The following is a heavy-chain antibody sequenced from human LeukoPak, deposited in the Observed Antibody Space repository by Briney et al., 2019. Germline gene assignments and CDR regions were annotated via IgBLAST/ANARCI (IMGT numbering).Heavy chain of an antibody. J-gene: IGHJ4*02. D-gene: IGHD2-2*01. CDR1: GGSISSSSYY. CDR3: ARVSGPIVVVPAAPIGYFDY. V-gene: IGHV4-39*07. CDR2: MYSSGST. Sequence: SETLSLTCTVSGGSISSSSYYWGWIRQPPGKGLEWIGSMYSSGSTYYNPSLKSRVTISVDTSKNQFSLKLSSVTAADTAVYYCARVSGPIVVVPAAPIGYFDYWGQGTLVTVSS.